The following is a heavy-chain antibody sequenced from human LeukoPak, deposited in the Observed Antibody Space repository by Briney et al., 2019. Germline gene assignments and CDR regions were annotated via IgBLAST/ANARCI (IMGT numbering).Heavy chain of an antibody. CDR1: GYTFTGYY. CDR3: ARDLRNYFDY. J-gene: IGHJ4*02. CDR2: INPNSGGT. V-gene: IGHV1-2*02. Sequence: GASVKVSCKASGYTFTGYYMHWVRQAPGQGLEWMGWINPNSGGTNYAQKFQGRVTMTRNTSISTAYMELSSLRSEDTAVYYCARDLRNYFDYWGQGTLVTVSS.